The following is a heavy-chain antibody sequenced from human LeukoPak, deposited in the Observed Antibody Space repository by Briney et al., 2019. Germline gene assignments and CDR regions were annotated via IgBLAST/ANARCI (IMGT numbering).Heavy chain of an antibody. CDR1: GGSVSGFY. CDR2: IYYSGST. Sequence: SETLSLTCTVSGGSVSGFYWSWIRQPPGKGLEYIGYIYYSGSTNYNPSLKSRLTISVDTSKNLLSLKLNSMTAADTAVYCCARMGPCSSTSCQHFDFWGQGTLVTVSS. V-gene: IGHV4-59*02. CDR3: ARMGPCSSTSCQHFDF. D-gene: IGHD2-2*01. J-gene: IGHJ4*02.